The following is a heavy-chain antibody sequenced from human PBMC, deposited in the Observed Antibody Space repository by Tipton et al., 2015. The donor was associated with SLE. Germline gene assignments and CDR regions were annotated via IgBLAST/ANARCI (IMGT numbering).Heavy chain of an antibody. J-gene: IGHJ6*03. CDR2: MFRSGSN. V-gene: IGHV4-61*02. D-gene: IGHD4-17*01. Sequence: TLSLTCTVSGGSIRSGNHYWSWIRQPAGKGLEWIGRMFRSGSNNYNPSLKSRVTISLDRSKNQFSLNLYSATAADTAVYYCATGYGDDDFYYYYYMDVWGKGITVTVSS. CDR3: ATGYGDDDFYYYYYMDV. CDR1: GGSIRSGNHY.